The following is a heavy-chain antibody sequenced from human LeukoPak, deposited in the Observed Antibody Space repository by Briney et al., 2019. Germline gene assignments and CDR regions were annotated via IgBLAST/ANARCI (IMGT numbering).Heavy chain of an antibody. CDR1: GFTASSYA. V-gene: IGHV3-23*01. J-gene: IGHJ5*02. Sequence: GGSLRLSCAASGFTASSYAVSWVRQAPGKGLEWVSAIRGSGGRTYYADSVKGRFTISRDNSKNTLYLQMDSLRAEDTAVYYCAREVPHNWFDTWGQGTLVTVSS. CDR3: AREVPHNWFDT. CDR2: IRGSGGRT.